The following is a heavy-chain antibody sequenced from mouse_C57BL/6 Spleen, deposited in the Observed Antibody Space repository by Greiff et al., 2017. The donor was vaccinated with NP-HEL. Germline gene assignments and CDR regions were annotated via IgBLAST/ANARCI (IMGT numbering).Heavy chain of an antibody. CDR1: GFYIKNTY. Sequence: EVQLQQSVAELVRPGASVKLSCTASGFYIKNTYMHWVKQRPEQGLEWIGRIDPANGNTKYAPKFQGKATITADTSSNTAYLQLSSLTSEDTAIYYCARGHDGYYFDYWGHSTTLTVSS. D-gene: IGHD2-3*01. J-gene: IGHJ2*01. CDR2: IDPANGNT. CDR3: ARGHDGYYFDY. V-gene: IGHV14-3*01.